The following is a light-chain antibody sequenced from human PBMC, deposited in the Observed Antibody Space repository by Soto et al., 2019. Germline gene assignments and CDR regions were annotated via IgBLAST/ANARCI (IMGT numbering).Light chain of an antibody. J-gene: IGKJ1*01. CDR1: QTISSW. CDR2: KAS. V-gene: IGKV1-5*03. Sequence: DIQMTQSPSTLSGSVGDRVTITCRASQTISSWLAWYQQKPGKAPKLLIYKASTLKSGVPSRFSGSGSGTEFTLTIISLQPEDFATYYCLQNNSYPWTFGQGTKVDIK. CDR3: LQNNSYPWT.